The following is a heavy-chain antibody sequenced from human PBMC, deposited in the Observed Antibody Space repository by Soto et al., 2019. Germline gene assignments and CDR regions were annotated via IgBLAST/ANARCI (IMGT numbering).Heavy chain of an antibody. CDR3: ARDMGGYYFAPYAY. Sequence: ASVKVSCKASGYTFTSYGISWVRQAPGQGPEWIAWISAINDNTKYAQKLQGRVTFTTDTSTSTAYMELSSLRSDDTAVYYCARDMGGYYFAPYAYGGRGTLVTVSP. D-gene: IGHD3-10*01. CDR1: GYTFTSYG. CDR2: ISAINDNT. V-gene: IGHV1-18*01. J-gene: IGHJ4*01.